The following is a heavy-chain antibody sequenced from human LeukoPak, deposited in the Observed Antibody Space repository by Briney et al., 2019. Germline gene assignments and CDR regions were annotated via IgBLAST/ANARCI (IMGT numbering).Heavy chain of an antibody. J-gene: IGHJ4*02. CDR3: ARGLYADYAFDY. D-gene: IGHD4-17*01. CDR2: IYSGGST. V-gene: IGHV3-66*01. Sequence: GGSLRLSCAASGFTVSTNHMNWVRQAPGKGLEWVSVIYSGGSTYYADSVKGRFTISRDNSKNTLYLQMNSLRADDTAVYYCARGLYADYAFDYWGQGTLVTVS. CDR1: GFTVSTNH.